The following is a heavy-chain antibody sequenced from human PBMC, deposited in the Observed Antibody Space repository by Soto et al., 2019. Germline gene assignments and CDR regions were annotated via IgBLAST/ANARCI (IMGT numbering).Heavy chain of an antibody. Sequence: QVQLVQSGAEVKKPGSSMKVSCKASGGTFSSYAISWVRQAPGQGLEWMGGIIPIFGTANYAQKFQGRVTMTADESTSPAYMELSSLRSEDTAVYYCARESRYCSGGSCYFLPGIDYWGQGTLVTVSS. J-gene: IGHJ4*02. CDR3: ARESRYCSGGSCYFLPGIDY. D-gene: IGHD2-15*01. CDR2: IIPIFGTA. V-gene: IGHV1-69*12. CDR1: GGTFSSYA.